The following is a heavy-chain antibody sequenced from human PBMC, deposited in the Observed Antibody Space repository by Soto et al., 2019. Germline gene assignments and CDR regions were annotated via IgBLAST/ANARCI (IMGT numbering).Heavy chain of an antibody. Sequence: PGGSLRLSCSASGFTFSSYAMSWVRQAPGKGLEWVSTISGSDGRTYSTESVKGRFTISRDNSRNTAYLQMNSLRVEDTAVYYCAKGVSQYTPLALFDYWGRGTLVTVPQ. J-gene: IGHJ4*02. V-gene: IGHV3-23*01. CDR3: AKGVSQYTPLALFDY. CDR1: GFTFSSYA. CDR2: ISGSDGRT. D-gene: IGHD5-18*01.